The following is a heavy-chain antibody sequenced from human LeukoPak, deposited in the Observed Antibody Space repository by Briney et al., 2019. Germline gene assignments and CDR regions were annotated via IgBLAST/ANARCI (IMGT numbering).Heavy chain of an antibody. CDR2: FDPEDGET. J-gene: IGHJ3*02. CDR1: GYTLTELS. Sequence: ASVKVSCKVSGYTLTELSMHWVRQAPGKGLEWMGGFDPEDGETIYAQKFQGRVTMTEDTSTDTAYMELSSLRSEDTAVYYCATDRGGYFDWLNNMRGGFAFDIWGQGTMVTVSS. D-gene: IGHD3-9*01. CDR3: ATDRGGYFDWLNNMRGGFAFDI. V-gene: IGHV1-24*01.